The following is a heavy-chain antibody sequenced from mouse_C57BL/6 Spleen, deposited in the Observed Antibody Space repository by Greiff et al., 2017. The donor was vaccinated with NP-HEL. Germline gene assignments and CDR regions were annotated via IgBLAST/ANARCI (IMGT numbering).Heavy chain of an antibody. D-gene: IGHD3-2*02. Sequence: EVQLQQSGPELVKPGASVKISCKASGYTFTDYYMNWVKQSHAKSLEWIGDINPNNGGTSYNQKFKGKATLTVDKSSSTAYMELRSLTSEDSAVYYCARRDSSGYLAWFAYWGQGTLVTVSA. V-gene: IGHV1-26*01. CDR1: GYTFTDYY. CDR2: INPNNGGT. J-gene: IGHJ3*01. CDR3: ARRDSSGYLAWFAY.